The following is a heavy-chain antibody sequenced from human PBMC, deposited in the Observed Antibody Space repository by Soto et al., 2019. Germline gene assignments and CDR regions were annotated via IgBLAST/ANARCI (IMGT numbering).Heavy chain of an antibody. CDR2: IIPILGIK. CDR1: GGTFSSYT. D-gene: IGHD2-2*03. CDR3: ARMDETYFDY. Sequence: SVKDSCKASGGTFSSYTINWVRQAPGQGLEWMGRIIPILGIKNYAQKFQGRVTITADKSTSTAYMELSSLRSEDTAVYYCARMDETYFDYWGQGTLVTVSS. V-gene: IGHV1-69*02. J-gene: IGHJ4*02.